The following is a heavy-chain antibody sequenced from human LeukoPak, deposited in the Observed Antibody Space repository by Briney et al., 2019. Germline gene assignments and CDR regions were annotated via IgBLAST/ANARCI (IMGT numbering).Heavy chain of an antibody. CDR1: GYSISSGCY. D-gene: IGHD5-18*01. CDR2: IYQSGST. Sequence: PSETLSLTCAVSGYSISSGCYWGWIRPPPGKGLEWIGNIYQSGSTYYNPSLKSRLTISVDTSQNQFTLKLASVTAADTAIYYCARTWDAFSYEDYWGQGILVTVSS. V-gene: IGHV4-38-2*01. CDR3: ARTWDAFSYEDY. J-gene: IGHJ4*02.